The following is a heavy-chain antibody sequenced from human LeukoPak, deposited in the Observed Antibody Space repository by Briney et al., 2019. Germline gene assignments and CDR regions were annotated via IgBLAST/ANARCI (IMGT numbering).Heavy chain of an antibody. J-gene: IGHJ3*02. CDR2: ISAPGNT. V-gene: IGHV3-13*01. CDR3: ARGAMTERTFDI. Sequence: GGSLRLSCAASGLTFSSYDFHWVRQATGQGLDWVSAISAPGNTYYSDSVKGRFTISRDNSKNTLSVQMNSLRVEDTAVYYCARGAMTERTFDIWGQGTKVTVSS. D-gene: IGHD2-2*01. CDR1: GLTFSSYD.